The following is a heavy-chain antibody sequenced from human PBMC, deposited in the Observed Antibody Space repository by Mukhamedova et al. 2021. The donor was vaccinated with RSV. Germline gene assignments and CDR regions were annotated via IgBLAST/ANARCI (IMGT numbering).Heavy chain of an antibody. J-gene: IGHJ4*02. Sequence: GKGLEWVSAISGSGGSTYYADSVKGRFTISRDNSQNTLYLQMNSLRAEDTAVYYCATPDSSGYYYYFDYWGPGTLVTVSS. CDR2: ISGSGGST. D-gene: IGHD3-22*01. V-gene: IGHV3-23*01. CDR3: ATPDSSGYYYYFDY.